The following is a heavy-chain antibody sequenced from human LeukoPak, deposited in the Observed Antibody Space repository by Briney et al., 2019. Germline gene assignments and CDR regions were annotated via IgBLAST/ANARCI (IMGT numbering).Heavy chain of an antibody. Sequence: SETLSLTCTLSGDSIRSYYRSWIRQPAGKGLEWIGRIYTSGSTNYNPSLQNRVTISVETSKHQFSLKLRYVTAADTAGYYCASTTYYYDSSGYYFLDYWGQGTLVTVSS. CDR1: GDSIRSYY. CDR2: IYTSGST. CDR3: ASTTYYYDSSGYYFLDY. D-gene: IGHD3-22*01. V-gene: IGHV4-4*07. J-gene: IGHJ4*02.